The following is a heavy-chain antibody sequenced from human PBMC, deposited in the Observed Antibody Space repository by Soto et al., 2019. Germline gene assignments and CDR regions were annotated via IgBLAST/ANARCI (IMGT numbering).Heavy chain of an antibody. J-gene: IGHJ3*02. CDR3: ARSPLVGATGSVGEHDAFDI. D-gene: IGHD1-26*01. CDR2: IYPGDSDT. Sequence: PGESLKISCKGSGYSFTSYWIGWVRQMPGKGLEWMGIIYPGDSDTRYSPSFQGQVTISADKSISTAYLQWSSLKASDTAMYYCARSPLVGATGSVGEHDAFDIWGQGTMVTVSS. CDR1: GYSFTSYW. V-gene: IGHV5-51*01.